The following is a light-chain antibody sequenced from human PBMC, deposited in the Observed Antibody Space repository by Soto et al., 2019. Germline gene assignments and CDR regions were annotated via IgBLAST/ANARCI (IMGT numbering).Light chain of an antibody. CDR2: GAS. Sequence: ILVTHSPGTLSVSPGEMTTPSCRASQSVSRNLAWYQQKPGQAPRLVIYGASSRATGIPDRFSGSGSGTDFTLTISRLEPEDFAVYYCQQYGSFGRGTKVDIK. CDR1: QSVSRN. V-gene: IGKV3-20*01. J-gene: IGKJ4*01. CDR3: QQYGS.